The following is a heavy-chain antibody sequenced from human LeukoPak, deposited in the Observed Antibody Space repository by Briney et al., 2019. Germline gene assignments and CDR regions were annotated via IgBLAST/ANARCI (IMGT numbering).Heavy chain of an antibody. CDR1: GYSIISGYY. J-gene: IGHJ6*03. CDR2: IYYSGST. Sequence: TSETLSLTCTVSGYSIISGYYWSWIRQPPGKGLEWIGYIYYSGSTNYNPSLKSRVTISVDTSKNQFSLKLSSVTAADTAVYYCARSVEGYCSGGSCYSYYYYMDVWGKGTTVTVSS. CDR3: ARSVEGYCSGGSCYSYYYYMDV. V-gene: IGHV4-61*01. D-gene: IGHD2-15*01.